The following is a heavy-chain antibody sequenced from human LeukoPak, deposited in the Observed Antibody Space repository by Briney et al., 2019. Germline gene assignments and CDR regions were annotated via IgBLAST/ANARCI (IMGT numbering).Heavy chain of an antibody. Sequence: SQTLSLTCTVSGGSISSGDYYWSWIRQPPGKGLEWIGYIYYSGSTYYNPSLKSRVTISVDTSKNQFSLKLSSVTAADTAVYYCARRDGDTHWYFDLWGRGTLVTVSS. CDR3: ARRDGDTHWYFDL. V-gene: IGHV4-30-4*08. CDR1: GGSISSGDYY. CDR2: IYYSGST. J-gene: IGHJ2*01. D-gene: IGHD4-17*01.